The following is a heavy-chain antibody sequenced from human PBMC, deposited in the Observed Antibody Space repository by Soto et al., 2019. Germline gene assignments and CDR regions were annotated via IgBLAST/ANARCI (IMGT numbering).Heavy chain of an antibody. J-gene: IGHJ5*02. CDR2: IYYSGST. D-gene: IGHD4-17*01. CDR1: GGSISSGGYY. Sequence: LSLTCTVSGGSISSGGYYWSWIRQHPGKGLEWIGYIYYSGSTYYNPSLKSRVTISVDTSKNQFSLKLSSVTAADTAVYYCARERADYGGNQNWFDPWGQGTLVTVSS. V-gene: IGHV4-31*03. CDR3: ARERADYGGNQNWFDP.